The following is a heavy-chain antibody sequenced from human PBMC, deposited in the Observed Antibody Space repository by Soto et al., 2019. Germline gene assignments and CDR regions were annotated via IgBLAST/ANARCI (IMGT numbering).Heavy chain of an antibody. D-gene: IGHD2-2*01. CDR3: GRGGMLIIPTAKAVDY. CDR2: IYASGST. Sequence: PSESLSLTCTVSGGTISPYYWSWIRQPAGKGLEWIGRIYASGSTNYNPSLKGRVTMSVAASTNQFSPKLSSVTAADTAVYYRGRGGMLIIPTAKAVDYWGQGTLVTVYS. J-gene: IGHJ4*02. V-gene: IGHV4-4*07. CDR1: GGTISPYY.